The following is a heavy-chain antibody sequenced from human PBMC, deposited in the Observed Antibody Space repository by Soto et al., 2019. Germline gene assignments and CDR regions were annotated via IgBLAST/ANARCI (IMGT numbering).Heavy chain of an antibody. CDR3: AKSPRGEMATD. D-gene: IGHD5-12*01. CDR2: INTYNGMT. CDR1: GYTFINYH. Sequence: QVQLVQSGGEVQKPGASVTVSCKASGYTFINYHITWVRQAPGQGLEWMAWINTYNGMTDYAQKFQGRVTMTRDTSTSTAYMELRNLGSDDTAVYCCAKSPRGEMATDWGQGTLVTVSS. V-gene: IGHV1-18*01. J-gene: IGHJ4*02.